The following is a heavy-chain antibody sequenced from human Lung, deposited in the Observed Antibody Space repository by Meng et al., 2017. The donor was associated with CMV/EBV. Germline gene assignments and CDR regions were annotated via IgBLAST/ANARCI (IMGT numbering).Heavy chain of an antibody. CDR3: ARDFAWNFDY. Sequence: GGSLRLSCVVSGFSFSTSAMHWVRQAPGKGLEWVAVISNDGKRKYYTDSVEGRFTISRDNSKNTLYLQMDSLRADDRATYYCARDFAWNFDYWGQGNRV. CDR2: ISNDGKRK. V-gene: IGHV3-30*04. J-gene: IGHJ4*02. CDR1: GFSFSTSA.